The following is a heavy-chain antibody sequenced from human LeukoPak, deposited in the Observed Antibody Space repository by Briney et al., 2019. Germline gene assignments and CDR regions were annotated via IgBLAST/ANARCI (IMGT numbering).Heavy chain of an antibody. CDR2: IYYSGST. CDR3: VRDPDSGSYHLSWFDP. J-gene: IGHJ5*02. CDR1: GGSISSYY. D-gene: IGHD1-26*01. Sequence: PSETLSLTCTVSGGSISSYYWSWIRQPPGKGLEWIGYIYYSGSTNYNPSLKSRVTISVDTSKNQFSLKLSSVTAADTAVYYCVRDPDSGSYHLSWFDPWGQGTLVTVSS. V-gene: IGHV4-59*01.